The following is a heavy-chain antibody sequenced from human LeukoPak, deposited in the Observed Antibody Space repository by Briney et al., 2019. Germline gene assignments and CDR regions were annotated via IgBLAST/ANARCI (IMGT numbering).Heavy chain of an antibody. CDR2: IYYSGST. CDR3: ARHPSVKYCSSTSCFDYCYYYGMDV. J-gene: IGHJ6*02. Sequence: SETLSLTCTVSGGSISSSSYYWGWIRQPPGKGLEWIGSIYYSGSTYYNPSLKSRVTISVDTSKNQFSLKLSSVTAADTAVYYCARHPSVKYCSSTSCFDYCYYYGMDVWGQGTTVTVSS. V-gene: IGHV4-39*01. D-gene: IGHD2-2*01. CDR1: GGSISSSSYY.